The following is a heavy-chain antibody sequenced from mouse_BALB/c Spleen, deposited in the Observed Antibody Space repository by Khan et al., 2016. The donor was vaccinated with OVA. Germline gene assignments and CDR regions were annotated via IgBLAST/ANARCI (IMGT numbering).Heavy chain of an antibody. Sequence: QVQLKQSGAELMRPGVSVKISCKGSGYTFTDYAMHWVKQSHAKSLEWIGVISTYYGDASYNQKFKGKATMTVDKSSSTAYMELARLTSEDSAIYYCARGGRFAYWGQGTLVTVSA. CDR1: GYTFTDYA. V-gene: IGHV1S137*01. CDR3: ARGGRFAY. CDR2: ISTYYGDA. D-gene: IGHD3-3*01. J-gene: IGHJ3*01.